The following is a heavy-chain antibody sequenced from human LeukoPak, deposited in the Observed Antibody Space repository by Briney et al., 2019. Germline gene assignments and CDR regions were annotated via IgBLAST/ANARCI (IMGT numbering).Heavy chain of an antibody. CDR2: ISPDSNYK. CDR3: ASFIVVVPAATWDPWFDP. D-gene: IGHD2-2*01. CDR1: GFTFSTYS. V-gene: IGHV3-21*01. Sequence: GGSLRLSCAASGFTFSTYSMNWLRLAPGKGLEWVSSISPDSNYKYYVDSVKGRFTISRDNAKSSLYLQMNSLRAEDTAVYYCASFIVVVPAATWDPWFDPWGQGTLVTVSS. J-gene: IGHJ5*02.